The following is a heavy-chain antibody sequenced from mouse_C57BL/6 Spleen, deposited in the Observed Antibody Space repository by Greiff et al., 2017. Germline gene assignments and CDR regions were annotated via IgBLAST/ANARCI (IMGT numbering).Heavy chain of an antibody. CDR3: TITTVATGFAY. J-gene: IGHJ3*01. CDR1: GFNIKDDY. Sequence: EVKLMESGAELVRPGASVKLSCTASGFNIKDDYMHWVKQRPEQGLEWIGWIDPENGDTEYASKFQGKATITADTSSNTAYLQLSSLTSEDTAVYYCTITTVATGFAYWGQGTLVTVSA. CDR2: IDPENGDT. V-gene: IGHV14-4*01. D-gene: IGHD1-1*01.